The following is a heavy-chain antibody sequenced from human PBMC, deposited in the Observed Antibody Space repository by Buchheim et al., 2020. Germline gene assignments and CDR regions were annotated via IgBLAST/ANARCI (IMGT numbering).Heavy chain of an antibody. J-gene: IGHJ6*03. V-gene: IGHV3-11*05. CDR3: ARVQEVPAAPPYYYYYMDV. D-gene: IGHD2-2*01. CDR1: GFTFSDYY. CDR2: ISSSSSYT. Sequence: QVQLVESGGGLVKPGGSLRLSCAASGFTFSDYYMSWIRQAPGKGLEWVSYISSSSSYTNYADSVKGRFTISRDNAKNSLYLQMNSLRAEDTAVYYCARVQEVPAAPPYYYYYMDVWGKGTT.